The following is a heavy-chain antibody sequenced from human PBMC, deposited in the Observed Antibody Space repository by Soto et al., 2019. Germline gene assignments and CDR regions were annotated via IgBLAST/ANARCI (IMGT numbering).Heavy chain of an antibody. CDR3: ARDQTLLYDFWSGYWSY. Sequence: QVQLVQSGAEVKKPGASVKVSCKASGYTFTSYGISWVRQAPGQGLEWMGWISAYNGNTNYAQKLQGRVTMTTDTSTSTDYMELRSRRSDDTAVYYCARDQTLLYDFWSGYWSYWGQGTLVTVSS. J-gene: IGHJ4*02. CDR1: GYTFTSYG. D-gene: IGHD3-3*01. CDR2: ISAYNGNT. V-gene: IGHV1-18*01.